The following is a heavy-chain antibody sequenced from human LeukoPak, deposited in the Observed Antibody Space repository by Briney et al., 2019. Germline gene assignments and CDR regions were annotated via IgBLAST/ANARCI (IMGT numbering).Heavy chain of an antibody. CDR2: IYTSGST. D-gene: IGHD3-10*01. V-gene: IGHV4-61*02. CDR1: GGSISSSSYY. J-gene: IGHJ6*03. Sequence: SETLSLTCTVSGGSISSSSYYWSWIRQPAGKGLEWIGRIYTSGSTNYNPSLKSRVTMSVDTSKNQFSLKLSSVTAADTAVYYCARSYYGSGSWTRITPYYYYYMDVWGKGTTVTISS. CDR3: ARSYYGSGSWTRITPYYYYYMDV.